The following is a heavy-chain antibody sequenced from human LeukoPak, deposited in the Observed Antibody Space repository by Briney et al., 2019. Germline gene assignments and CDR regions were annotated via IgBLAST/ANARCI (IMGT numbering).Heavy chain of an antibody. CDR1: AYSSTNYW. D-gene: IGHD3-22*01. CDR2: IDPSDSYT. V-gene: IGHV5-10-1*01. Sequence: GESLSIACQGSAYSSTNYWITWVRQMPVKGRECVGKIDPSDSYTNYSPSFQGHVTISADKYINTAYLQWSSLEASDTAIYFCARHLGGYTHFDYWDQGTLVTVSS. J-gene: IGHJ4*02. CDR3: ARHLGGYTHFDY.